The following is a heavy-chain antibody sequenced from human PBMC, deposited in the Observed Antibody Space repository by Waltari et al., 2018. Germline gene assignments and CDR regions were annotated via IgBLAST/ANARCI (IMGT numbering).Heavy chain of an antibody. V-gene: IGHV1-69*14. CDR1: GGTFSSYA. Sequence: QVQLVQSGAEVKKPGSSGKVSCQASGGTFSSYANSWVRTAPGQGVEWMRGSIPIFGTANYAQKFQCRVTITADKSTSTAYMELSSLRSEETAVYYCASGGGKDYYYYYMDVWGKGTTVTVSS. J-gene: IGHJ6*03. D-gene: IGHD2-15*01. CDR3: ASGGGKDYYYYYMDV. CDR2: SIPIFGTA.